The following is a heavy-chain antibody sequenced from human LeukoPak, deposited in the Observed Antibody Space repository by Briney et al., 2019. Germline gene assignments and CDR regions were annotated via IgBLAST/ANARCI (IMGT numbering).Heavy chain of an antibody. CDR1: GFTFSSYE. V-gene: IGHV3-48*03. Sequence: GGSLRLSCAASGFTFSSYEMNWVRQAPGKGLEWVSYISSSGSTIYYADSVKGRFTISRDNAKNSLYLQMNSLRAEDTAVYYCATKTYSPTYDAFDIWGQGTMVTVSS. CDR2: ISSSGSTI. CDR3: ATKTYSPTYDAFDI. J-gene: IGHJ3*02. D-gene: IGHD2-15*01.